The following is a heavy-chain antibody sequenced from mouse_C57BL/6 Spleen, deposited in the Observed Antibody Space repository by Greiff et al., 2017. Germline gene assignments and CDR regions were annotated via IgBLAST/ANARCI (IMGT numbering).Heavy chain of an antibody. Sequence: QVQLQQPGAELVMPGASVKLSCKASGYTFTSYWMHWVKQRPGQGLEWIGEIDPSDSYTNYNQKFKGKSTLTVDKSSSTAYMQLSSLTSEDSAVYDCARGEVVTMDYWGQGTSVTVSS. CDR2: IDPSDSYT. D-gene: IGHD1-3*01. V-gene: IGHV1-69*01. CDR1: GYTFTSYW. J-gene: IGHJ4*01. CDR3: ARGEVVTMDY.